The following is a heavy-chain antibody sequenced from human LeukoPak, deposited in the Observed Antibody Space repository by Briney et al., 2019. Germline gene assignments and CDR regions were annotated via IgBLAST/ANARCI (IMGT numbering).Heavy chain of an antibody. CDR2: ISYDGSNK. CDR1: GFTFSSYA. J-gene: IGHJ6*02. D-gene: IGHD6-19*01. CDR3: GREGGSGWYTYYYYGMDV. V-gene: IGHV3-30-3*01. Sequence: GGSLRLSCAASGFTFSSYAMHWVRQAPGKGLEWVAVISYDGSNKYYADSVKGRFTISRDNSKNTLYLQMNSLRAEDTAVYYCGREGGSGWYTYYYYGMDVWGQGTTVTVSS.